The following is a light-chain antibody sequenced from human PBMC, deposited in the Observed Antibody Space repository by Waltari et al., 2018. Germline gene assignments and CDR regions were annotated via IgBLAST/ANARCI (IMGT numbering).Light chain of an antibody. CDR2: WAS. Sequence: DIVMTQSPDSLTVSLGERATINCKSSQNFLYNSNNKNYLAWYQQKPGQPPKLLIYWASTRQSGVPDRFSGSGSGTDFTLTISSLQAEDVAVYYCRQYYSTPLTFGGGTKVEIK. CDR1: QNFLYNSNNKNY. V-gene: IGKV4-1*01. CDR3: RQYYSTPLT. J-gene: IGKJ4*01.